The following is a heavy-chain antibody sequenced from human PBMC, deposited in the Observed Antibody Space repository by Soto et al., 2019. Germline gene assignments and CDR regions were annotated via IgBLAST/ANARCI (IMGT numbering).Heavy chain of an antibody. D-gene: IGHD1-26*01. CDR3: ANGSHLYLQH. V-gene: IGHV3-23*01. CDR2: ISGSGGST. CDR1: GFTFTDYA. J-gene: IGHJ1*01. Sequence: PWGSLRLSCAASGFTFTDYAMSWVRQAPGKGLEWVSTISGSGGSTFYADSVKGRFTISRDNLRNTLYLQMNSLRAEDTAVYYCANGSHLYLQHWAQRALVTVCS.